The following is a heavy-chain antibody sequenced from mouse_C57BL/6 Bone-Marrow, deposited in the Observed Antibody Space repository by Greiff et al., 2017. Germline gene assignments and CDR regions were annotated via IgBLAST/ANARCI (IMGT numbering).Heavy chain of an antibody. CDR2: INPNNGGT. J-gene: IGHJ4*01. CDR1: GYTFTDYN. V-gene: IGHV1-18*01. Sequence: VQLKESGPELVKPGASVKIPCKASGYTFTDYNMDWVKQSHGKSLEWIGDINPNNGGTIYNQTFKGKATLTVDKSSSTAYMELRSLTSEDTAVYYCARSVQRYAMDYWGQGTSVTVSS. CDR3: ARSVQRYAMDY.